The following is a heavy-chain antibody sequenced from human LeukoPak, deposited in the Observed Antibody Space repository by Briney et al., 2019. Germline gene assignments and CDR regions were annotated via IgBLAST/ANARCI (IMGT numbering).Heavy chain of an antibody. Sequence: PSETLSLTCTVFGGSISSYYWSWIRQPPGKGLEWIGYIYYIGSTNYNPSLKSRVAISVDTSKTQFSLRLSSVTAADTAVYYCARYCSGSSCSSMNAFDIWGQGTMVSVST. J-gene: IGHJ3*02. CDR1: GGSISSYY. CDR3: ARYCSGSSCSSMNAFDI. CDR2: IYYIGST. D-gene: IGHD2-15*01. V-gene: IGHV4-59*08.